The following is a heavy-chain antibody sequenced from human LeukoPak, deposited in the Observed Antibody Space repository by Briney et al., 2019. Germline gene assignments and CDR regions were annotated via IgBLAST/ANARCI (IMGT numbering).Heavy chain of an antibody. CDR2: ISYDGSDR. V-gene: IGHV3-30*04. CDR1: GFTFSNYT. Sequence: PGGSLRLSCAASGFTFSNYTMHWVRQAPGKGLEWVAVISYDGSDRYYADSGKGRLTISRDNSKNTVYLQMNSLRAEDTAVYYCARESTVTLGDYYFDYWGQGTPVTVSS. J-gene: IGHJ4*02. CDR3: ARESTVTLGDYYFDY. D-gene: IGHD4-17*01.